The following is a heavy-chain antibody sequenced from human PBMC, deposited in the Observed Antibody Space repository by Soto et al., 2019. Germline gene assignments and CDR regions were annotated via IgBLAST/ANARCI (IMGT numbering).Heavy chain of an antibody. Sequence: QVQLVESGGGVVQPGRSLRLSCAASGFTFSSYGMHWVRQAPGKGLEWVAVIPYDGSNKDYADSVKGRFTISRDNSKNPVYVQMNSLRAEDTAVYYCAKHMRFVEWLWGTAYCYGMDDWGQGTTVTVSS. J-gene: IGHJ6*02. V-gene: IGHV3-30*18. D-gene: IGHD3-3*01. CDR3: AKHMRFVEWLWGTAYCYGMDD. CDR2: IPYDGSNK. CDR1: GFTFSSYG.